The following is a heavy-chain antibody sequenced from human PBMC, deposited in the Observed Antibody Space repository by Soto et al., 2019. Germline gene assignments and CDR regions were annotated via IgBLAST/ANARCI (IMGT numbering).Heavy chain of an antibody. J-gene: IGHJ4*02. CDR1: GGSFSGYY. D-gene: IGHD2-15*01. V-gene: IGHV4-59*01. CDR3: AGTRGYCSGGSCPTVVDY. Sequence: SETLSLTCAVYGGSFSGYYWSWIRQPPGKGLEWIGYIYYSGSTNYNPSLKSRVTISVDTSKNQFSLKLSSVTAADTAVYYCAGTRGYCSGGSCPTVVDYWGQGTLVTVS. CDR2: IYYSGST.